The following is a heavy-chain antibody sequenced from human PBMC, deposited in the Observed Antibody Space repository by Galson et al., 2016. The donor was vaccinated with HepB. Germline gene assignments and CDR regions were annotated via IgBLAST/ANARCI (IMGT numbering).Heavy chain of an antibody. CDR2: TYYSSKWYN. CDR3: GRGYARGIDY. J-gene: IGHJ4*02. Sequence: CAISGDSVSSNSAAWNWIRQSPSRGLEWLGRTYYSSKWYNDYPVSVKSRIIINPDTSKNQFSLQLKSVTPEDTAVYYCGRGYARGIDYWGQGILVTVSS. D-gene: IGHD5-12*01. CDR1: GDSVSSNSAA. V-gene: IGHV6-1*01.